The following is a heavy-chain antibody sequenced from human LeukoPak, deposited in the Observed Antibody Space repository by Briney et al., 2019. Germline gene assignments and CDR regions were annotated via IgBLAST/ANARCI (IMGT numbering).Heavy chain of an antibody. D-gene: IGHD4-11*01. CDR2: ISSSTYI. J-gene: IGHJ4*02. CDR1: GFTFTSFS. V-gene: IGHV3-21*01. Sequence: GGSLRLSCAASGFTFTSFSMHWVRQAPGKGLEWVSSISSSTYIYYADSVKGRFTISSDNSKNALYLQMNSLRAEDTAVYYCAASKYTNYDYWGQGTLVTVSS. CDR3: AASKYTNYDY.